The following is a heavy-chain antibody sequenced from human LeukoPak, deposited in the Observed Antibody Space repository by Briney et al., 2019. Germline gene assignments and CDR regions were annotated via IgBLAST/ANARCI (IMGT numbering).Heavy chain of an antibody. V-gene: IGHV3-33*03. J-gene: IGHJ4*02. CDR2: IWYDGSNE. CDR3: VKNDGWFHLAQ. Sequence: PGRSLRLSCAVSGFTFSNAGMNWVRQAPGKGLEWVAIIWYDGSNEYYGDSVKGRFIISRDNTNNALYLQMNSLRVEDTAVYYCVKNDGWFHLAQWGQGTLVTVSS. CDR1: GFTFSNAG. D-gene: IGHD6-19*01.